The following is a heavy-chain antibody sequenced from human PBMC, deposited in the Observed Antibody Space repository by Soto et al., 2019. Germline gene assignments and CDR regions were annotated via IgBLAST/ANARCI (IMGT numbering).Heavy chain of an antibody. CDR3: ARDNIYYYYGVDV. Sequence: LSRTCAVFRGSISINNWCRLVRQRQGKGVEWMGVFYHSGSTNKNQSVKSGVTRSVDKSKDPYSLMLSSVTAADTAVYYVARDNIYYYYGVDVWGQGTMVTVSS. CDR2: FYHSGST. CDR1: RGSISINNW. V-gene: IGHV4-4*02. J-gene: IGHJ6*02.